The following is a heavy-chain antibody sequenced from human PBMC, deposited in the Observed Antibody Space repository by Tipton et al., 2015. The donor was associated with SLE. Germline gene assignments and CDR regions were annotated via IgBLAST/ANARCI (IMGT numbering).Heavy chain of an antibody. CDR2: IYSTGIT. CDR3: ASGPISPGGY. J-gene: IGHJ4*02. Sequence: TLSLTCTVSGGSISSYYWNWIRQPPGKGLEWIGYIYSTGITNYNPSLRSRVTISLDTSKNQFSLKLSSVTAADTAVYYCASGPISPGGYWGQGTLVTVSA. D-gene: IGHD3-16*01. CDR1: GGSISSYY. V-gene: IGHV4-4*09.